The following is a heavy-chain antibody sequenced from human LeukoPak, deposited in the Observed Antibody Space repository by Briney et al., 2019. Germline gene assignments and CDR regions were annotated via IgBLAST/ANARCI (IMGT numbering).Heavy chain of an antibody. CDR1: GGSISSYY. CDR2: IYYSGST. V-gene: IGHV4-59*01. Sequence: PSETLSLTCTVSGGSISSYYWSWIRQPPGKGLEWIGYIYYSGSTNYNPSLKSRVTISVDTSKNQFSLKLSSVTAADTAVYYCARARRTAMVTYYFDYWGQGTLVTVSS. D-gene: IGHD5-18*01. J-gene: IGHJ4*02. CDR3: ARARRTAMVTYYFDY.